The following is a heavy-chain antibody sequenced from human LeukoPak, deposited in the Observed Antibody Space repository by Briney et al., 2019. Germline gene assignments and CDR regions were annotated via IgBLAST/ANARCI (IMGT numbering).Heavy chain of an antibody. CDR1: GGSFSGYY. CDR2: INHSGST. CDR3: ARVVPAALLIYYYGMDV. Sequence: SETLSLTCAVYGGSFSGYYWSWIRQPPGKGLEWIGEINHSGSTNYNPSLKSRVTISVDTSKNQFSLKLSSVTAADTAVYYCARVVPAALLIYYYGMDVWGQGTTVTVSS. J-gene: IGHJ6*02. V-gene: IGHV4-34*01. D-gene: IGHD2-2*01.